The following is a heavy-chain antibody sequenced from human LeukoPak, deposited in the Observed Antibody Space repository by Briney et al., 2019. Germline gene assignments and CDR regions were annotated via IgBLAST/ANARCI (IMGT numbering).Heavy chain of an antibody. CDR1: GFSFSHYA. V-gene: IGHV3-30-3*01. J-gene: IGHJ4*02. Sequence: GGSLRLSCAASGFSFSHYALHWVRQAPGKGLEWLAFISYDENVKYYADSVKGRFTVSRDDSKITLYLQMNSLRTEDTALYYCARDFSTKYSQDYWGQGTLVTVSS. D-gene: IGHD1-26*01. CDR2: ISYDENVK. CDR3: ARDFSTKYSQDY.